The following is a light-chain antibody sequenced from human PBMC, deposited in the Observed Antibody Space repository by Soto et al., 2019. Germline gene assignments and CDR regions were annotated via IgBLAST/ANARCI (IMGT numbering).Light chain of an antibody. CDR1: QSISSN. V-gene: IGKV3-15*01. CDR3: QQYTHWPVWS. Sequence: EIVLTQSPATLSVSPGERATLSCRASQSISSNLAWYQQKPGQAPRLLIYGPSTRATGVPARFSGSGSGTEFTLTISSLQSEDFAMYYCQQYTHWPVWSFRQGTKVEIK. CDR2: GPS. J-gene: IGKJ1*01.